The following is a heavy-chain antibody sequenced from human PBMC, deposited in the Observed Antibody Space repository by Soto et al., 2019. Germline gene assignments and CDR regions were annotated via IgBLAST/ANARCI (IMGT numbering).Heavy chain of an antibody. CDR3: ARDLVSGSDFWRAYNGGYFDY. Sequence: AASVKVSCKASGYTFRNYGITWVRQAPGQGLEWMAWISPYNGNTNYAQDLQGRVTMTTDTSTSTAYMELRSLTSEDTAMYYCARDLVSGSDFWRAYNGGYFDYWGQGTLVTVSS. CDR1: GYTFRNYG. V-gene: IGHV1-18*01. J-gene: IGHJ4*02. D-gene: IGHD3-3*01. CDR2: ISPYNGNT.